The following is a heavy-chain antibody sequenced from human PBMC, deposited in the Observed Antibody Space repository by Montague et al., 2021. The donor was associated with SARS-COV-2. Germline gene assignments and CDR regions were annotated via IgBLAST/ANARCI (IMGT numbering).Heavy chain of an antibody. CDR1: GGSISSYY. V-gene: IGHV4-59*01. CDR2: IYYSGST. D-gene: IGHD6-6*01. Sequence: SETLSLTCTVSGGSISSYYWSWIRQPPGKGLDWIGYIYYSGSTNYNPSLKSRVTISVDTSKNQFSLKLSSVTAADTAVYYCARWGLYSSSAGGYDYWGQGTLVTVSS. CDR3: ARWGLYSSSAGGYDY. J-gene: IGHJ4*02.